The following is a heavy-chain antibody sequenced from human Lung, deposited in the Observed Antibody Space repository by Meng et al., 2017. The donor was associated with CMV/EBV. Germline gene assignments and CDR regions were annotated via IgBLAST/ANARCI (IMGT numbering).Heavy chain of an antibody. D-gene: IGHD7-27*01. CDR3: ARDNNWGPDY. V-gene: IGHV1-2*02. Sequence: SXXVSCKASGYTFTAHYFHWVRQAPGQGLEWMGWIHPHRGDTNYAQQFQGRVTLTRDTSINTGYMELTRLTSDDTAVYYCARDNNWGPDYWGQGTLVTCSS. CDR2: IHPHRGDT. CDR1: GYTFTAHY. J-gene: IGHJ4*02.